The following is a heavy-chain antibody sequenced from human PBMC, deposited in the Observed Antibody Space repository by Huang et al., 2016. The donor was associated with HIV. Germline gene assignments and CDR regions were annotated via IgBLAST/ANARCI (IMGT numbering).Heavy chain of an antibody. CDR2: ISYDGRNK. V-gene: IGHV3-30*18. Sequence: VQLVESGGGVVQPGRSLRLDCADSGFSFSPYGVHWVRQAPGEGLECVAVISYDGRNKYYAHSVKGRFTISRDTAENKVYLQMNSLRHEDTAVYYCAKDGADEEWDIDYWGQGTLVTVSS. D-gene: IGHD1-26*01. CDR1: GFSFSPYG. CDR3: AKDGADEEWDIDY. J-gene: IGHJ4*02.